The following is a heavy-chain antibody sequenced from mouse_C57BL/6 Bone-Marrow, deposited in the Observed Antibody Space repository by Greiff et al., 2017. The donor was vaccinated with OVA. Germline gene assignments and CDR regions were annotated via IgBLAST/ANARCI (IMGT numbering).Heavy chain of an antibody. CDR2: INRDGGST. CDR3: ARRKYDGEYYAMDY. Sequence: EVQRVESGGGLVQPGASLKLSCESTGYEFPSHDMYWVRKTPEQRLEWVAAINRDGGSTYYPDTWKRRFISSRDKTKKTLYLQMSSLRSEDTALYYCARRKYDGEYYAMDYWGQGTSVTVAS. D-gene: IGHD2-12*01. J-gene: IGHJ4*01. CDR1: GYEFPSHD. V-gene: IGHV5-2*01.